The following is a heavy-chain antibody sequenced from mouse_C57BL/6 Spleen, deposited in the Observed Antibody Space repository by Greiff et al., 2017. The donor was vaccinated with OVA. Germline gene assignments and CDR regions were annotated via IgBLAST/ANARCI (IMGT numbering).Heavy chain of an antibody. Sequence: QVTLKVSGAELVKPGASVTISCKASGYAFSSYWMNWVKQRPGKGLEWIGQIYPGDGDTKYNGKCKGKATLTADKSSSKAYMQLSSLTSEDSAVYFCARNYDGRFAYWGQGTLVTVSA. V-gene: IGHV1-80*01. CDR2: IYPGDGDT. CDR3: ARNYDGRFAY. J-gene: IGHJ3*01. D-gene: IGHD2-4*01. CDR1: GYAFSSYW.